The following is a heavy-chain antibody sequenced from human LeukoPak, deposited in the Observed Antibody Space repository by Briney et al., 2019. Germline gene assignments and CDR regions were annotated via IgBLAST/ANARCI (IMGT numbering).Heavy chain of an antibody. D-gene: IGHD3-16*01. CDR2: ISGSGGSA. V-gene: IGHV3-23*01. CDR3: AKGYYDYVWGSYYFDY. Sequence: GGSLRLSCAASGFTFSSYAMSWVRQAPGKGLEWVSAISGSGGSAYYADSVKGRFTISRDNSRDTLYLQMNSLRAEDTAVYYCAKGYYDYVWGSYYFDYWGQGTLVTVSS. CDR1: GFTFSSYA. J-gene: IGHJ4*02.